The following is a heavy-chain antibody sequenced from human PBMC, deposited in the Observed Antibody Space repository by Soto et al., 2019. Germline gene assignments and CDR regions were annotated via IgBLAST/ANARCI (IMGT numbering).Heavy chain of an antibody. CDR3: AREGSGYNF. D-gene: IGHD5-12*01. J-gene: IGHJ4*02. V-gene: IGHV1-69*13. CDR1: GGSFSNFG. Sequence: SVKVSCKASGGSFSNFGISWVRQAPGQGLEWMGGIVPVFGRPNYAQRFRGRLTITADESTSTGYMELISLRSDDTDVYYCAREGSGYNFWGQGTQVTVSS. CDR2: IVPVFGRP.